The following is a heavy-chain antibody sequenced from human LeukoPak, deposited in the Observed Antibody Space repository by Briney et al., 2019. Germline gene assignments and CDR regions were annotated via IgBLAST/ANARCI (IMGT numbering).Heavy chain of an antibody. CDR2: IYTSGGT. V-gene: IGHV4-4*07. Sequence: SETLSLTCTVSGGSISSYYWSWIRQPAGKGLEWIGRIYTSGGTNYNPSLKSRVTMSVDTSKNQFSLKLSSVTAADTAVYYCAREAMVSPNHEPFDYWGQGTLVTVSS. J-gene: IGHJ4*02. D-gene: IGHD5-18*01. CDR3: AREAMVSPNHEPFDY. CDR1: GGSISSYY.